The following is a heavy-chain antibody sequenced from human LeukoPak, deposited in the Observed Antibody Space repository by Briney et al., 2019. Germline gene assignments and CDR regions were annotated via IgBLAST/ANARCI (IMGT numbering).Heavy chain of an antibody. CDR2: INPSGST. Sequence: SETLSLTCDVFGGSFSDSYWSWIRQPPGGGLEWIGEINPSGSTNYNPSLESRVSMSVDTSKKQISLKLNSVTAADTGLYYCVRGSRAAACSSTSCYTNWFDPWGQGTQVTVSS. V-gene: IGHV4-34*01. D-gene: IGHD2-2*02. J-gene: IGHJ5*02. CDR1: GGSFSDSY. CDR3: VRGSRAAACSSTSCYTNWFDP.